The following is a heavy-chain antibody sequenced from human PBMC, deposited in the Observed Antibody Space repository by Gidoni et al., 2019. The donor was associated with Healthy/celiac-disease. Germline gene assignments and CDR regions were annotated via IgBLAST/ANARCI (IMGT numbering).Heavy chain of an antibody. CDR3: AKHTFVGYGLESGTYFDY. CDR2: IYYSGST. D-gene: IGHD5-12*01. J-gene: IGHJ4*02. Sequence: GGSISSTSYYWGWIRQPPGKGLEWIGNIYYSGSTYYNPSLKSRVTISVDTSKNQFSLKLSSVTAADTAVYYCAKHTFVGYGLESGTYFDYWGQGALVTVSS. V-gene: IGHV4-39*01. CDR1: GGSISSTSYY.